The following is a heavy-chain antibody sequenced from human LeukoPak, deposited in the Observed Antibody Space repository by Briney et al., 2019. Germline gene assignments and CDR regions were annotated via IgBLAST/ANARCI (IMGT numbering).Heavy chain of an antibody. D-gene: IGHD2-2*01. CDR2: INPSGDST. V-gene: IGHV1-46*01. CDR3: ARGAYCSSTSCYHPASLKDY. J-gene: IGHJ4*02. CDR1: GSTFTSYY. Sequence: VASVKVSCKASGSTFTSYYMHWVRQAPGQGLGWMGIINPSGDSTNYAQKFKGRVTMTRDTSTSTVYMELSSLRSEDTAVYYCARGAYCSSTSCYHPASLKDYWGQGTLVTVSS.